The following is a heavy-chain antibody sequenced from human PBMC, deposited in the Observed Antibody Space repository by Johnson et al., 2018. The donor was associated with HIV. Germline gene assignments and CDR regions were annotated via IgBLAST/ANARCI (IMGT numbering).Heavy chain of an antibody. J-gene: IGHJ3*02. V-gene: IGHV3-30*03. CDR1: GFTFSSYG. Sequence: QMQLVESGGGVVQPGRSLRLSCAASGFTFSSYGMHWVRQAPGKGLEWVAVISYDGSNKYYADSVKGRFTISRDNSKNTLYLQMNSLKSEDTAVYYCARVGWRSFYDSDGRDAFDMWGHGTMVTVSS. CDR3: ARVGWRSFYDSDGRDAFDM. D-gene: IGHD3-22*01. CDR2: ISYDGSNK.